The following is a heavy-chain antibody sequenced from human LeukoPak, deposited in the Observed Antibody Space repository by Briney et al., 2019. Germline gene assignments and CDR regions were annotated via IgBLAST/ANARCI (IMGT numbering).Heavy chain of an antibody. J-gene: IGHJ6*03. Sequence: PSETLSLTCAVYGGSFSGYYWSWIRQPPGKGLEWIGEINHSGSTNYNPSLKGRVTISVDTSKNQFSLKLSSVTAADTAVYYCARVLRSAVAGTFYYYYYYMDVWGKGTTVTVSS. V-gene: IGHV4-34*01. CDR2: INHSGST. CDR3: ARVLRSAVAGTFYYYYYYMDV. CDR1: GGSFSGYY. D-gene: IGHD6-19*01.